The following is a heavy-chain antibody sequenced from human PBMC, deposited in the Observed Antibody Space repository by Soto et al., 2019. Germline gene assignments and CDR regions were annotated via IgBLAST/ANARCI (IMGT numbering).Heavy chain of an antibody. V-gene: IGHV1-2*02. J-gene: IGHJ4*02. Sequence: QVQLVQSGADVKKPGASVTVSCKASGYTFSDYNLHWVRPAPGQGLEWMGSINPRSGDTDFAQKFPPRGTMTRDTSITTADSELISLTSHDTVVYYCARHRFTSGSDYFDSWGQGTLVTVSS. CDR1: GYTFSDYN. CDR3: ARHRFTSGSDYFDS. D-gene: IGHD6-19*01. CDR2: INPRSGDT.